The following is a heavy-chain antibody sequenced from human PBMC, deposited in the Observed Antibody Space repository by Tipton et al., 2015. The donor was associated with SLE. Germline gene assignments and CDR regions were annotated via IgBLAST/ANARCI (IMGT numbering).Heavy chain of an antibody. V-gene: IGHV4-39*01. Sequence: TLSLTCTVSGDSIYSSSFYWGWVRQPPGKGLEWVGSFYYTGRSYFNPSLKSRVTISADTSKNQFFLTVNSMTAADTAIYYCARHPPGPPLAGWFDPWGQGTLVNVSS. CDR1: GDSIYSSSFY. J-gene: IGHJ5*02. CDR2: FYYTGRS. CDR3: ARHPPGPPLAGWFDP.